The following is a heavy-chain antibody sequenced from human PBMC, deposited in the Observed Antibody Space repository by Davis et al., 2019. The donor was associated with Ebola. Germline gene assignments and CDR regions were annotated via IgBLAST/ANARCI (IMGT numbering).Heavy chain of an antibody. CDR3: ARAPQGQLLFYYYYGMDV. CDR2: MNPNSGNT. J-gene: IGHJ6*04. CDR1: GYTFTSYD. V-gene: IGHV1-8*01. Sequence: AASVKVSCKASGYTFTSYDINWVRQATGQGLEWMGWMNPNSGNTGYAQKFQGRVTMTRNTSISTAYMELSSLRSEDTAVYYCARAPQGQLLFYYYYGMDVWGKGTTVTVSS. D-gene: IGHD2-2*01.